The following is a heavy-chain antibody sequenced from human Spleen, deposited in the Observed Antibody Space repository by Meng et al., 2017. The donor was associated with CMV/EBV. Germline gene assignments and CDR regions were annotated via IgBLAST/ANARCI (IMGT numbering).Heavy chain of an antibody. D-gene: IGHD2-15*01. V-gene: IGHV1-69-2*01. CDR3: ASLRGFCSDGRCPNWLDP. CDR1: YTFTNYD. Sequence: YTFTNYDIDWVRQAPGQGLEWMGLIDPEDGETFYAEKFQGRVSITADTSRDTTYMELRSLRSEDTAVYYCASLRGFCSDGRCPNWLDPWGQGTLVTVSS. CDR2: IDPEDGET. J-gene: IGHJ5*02.